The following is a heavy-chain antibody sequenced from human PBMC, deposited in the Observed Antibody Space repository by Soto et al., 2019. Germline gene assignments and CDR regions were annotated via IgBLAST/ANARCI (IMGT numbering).Heavy chain of an antibody. Sequence: ASVKVSCKASGYTFTSYAMHWVRQAPGQRLEWMGWVNAGNGNTKYSQKFQGRVTITRDTSASTAYMELSSLRSEDTAVYYCARLNLYSSGLYGMDVWGQGTTVTVSS. CDR3: ARLNLYSSGLYGMDV. CDR2: VNAGNGNT. J-gene: IGHJ6*02. D-gene: IGHD6-25*01. V-gene: IGHV1-3*01. CDR1: GYTFTSYA.